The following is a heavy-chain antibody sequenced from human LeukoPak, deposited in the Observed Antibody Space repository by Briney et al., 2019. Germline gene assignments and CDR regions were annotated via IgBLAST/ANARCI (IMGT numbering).Heavy chain of an antibody. Sequence: GGSLRLSCAASGFTFSSYEMNWVRQAPGKGLEWVSYISSSGSTIYYADSVKGRFTISRDNAKNSLYLQMNSLRAEDTAVYYCARDRPSGWIEFDYWGQGTLVTVSS. V-gene: IGHV3-48*03. D-gene: IGHD6-19*01. CDR1: GFTFSSYE. CDR2: ISSSGSTI. J-gene: IGHJ4*02. CDR3: ARDRPSGWIEFDY.